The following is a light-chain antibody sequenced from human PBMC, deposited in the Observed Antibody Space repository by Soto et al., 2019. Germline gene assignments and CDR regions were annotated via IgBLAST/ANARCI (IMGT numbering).Light chain of an antibody. V-gene: IGKV1-39*01. CDR1: QNISSY. CDR2: VAS. Sequence: DIQMTQSPSSLSASVGDRVTITCRASQNISSYLNWYQQKPGKAPKILIYVASSLQSGVPSRFSGSGSGTDFTLTINSLQPEDSATYYCQQSYTTTWMFGQGTKVEIK. J-gene: IGKJ1*01. CDR3: QQSYTTTWM.